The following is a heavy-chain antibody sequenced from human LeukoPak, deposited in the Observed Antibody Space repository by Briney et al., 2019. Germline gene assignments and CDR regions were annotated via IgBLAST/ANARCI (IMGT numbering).Heavy chain of an antibody. Sequence: ASVKVSCKASGYTFTSYGISWVRQAPGQGLEWMGWISAYNGNTNYAQKLQGRVTMTTDTSTSTAYMELRSLRSDDTVVYYCARGDPADYYYGMDVWGQGTTVTVSS. J-gene: IGHJ6*02. CDR1: GYTFTSYG. CDR2: ISAYNGNT. V-gene: IGHV1-18*01. CDR3: ARGDPADYYYGMDV.